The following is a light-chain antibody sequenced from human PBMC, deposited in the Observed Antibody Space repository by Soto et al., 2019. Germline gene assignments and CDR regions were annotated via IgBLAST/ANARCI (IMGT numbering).Light chain of an antibody. CDR2: GAS. CDR1: ESVNNNY. CDR3: QVYGCSPLKLT. J-gene: IGKJ1*01. Sequence: EIVLTQSPGTLSLSPGERATLPCRASESVNNNYLAWYQQKPGQAPRLLIYGASSRATGIPDRFSGSGSGTDFTLTISRLESEDFAVYYCQVYGCSPLKLTFGPGTKVDIK. V-gene: IGKV3-20*01.